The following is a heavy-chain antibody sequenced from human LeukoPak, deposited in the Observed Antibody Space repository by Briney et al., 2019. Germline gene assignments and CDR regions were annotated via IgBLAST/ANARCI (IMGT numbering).Heavy chain of an antibody. CDR2: IYHSGST. V-gene: IGHV4-30-2*01. CDR1: GGSISSGGYS. J-gene: IGHJ3*02. CDR3: ARDPLWDAFDI. Sequence: SETLSLTCAVSGGSISSGGYSWSWIRQPPGKGLEWIGYIYHSGSTYYNPSLKSRVTISVDTSNNQFSLKLSSVTAADTAVYYCARDPLWDAFDIWGQGTMVTVSS. D-gene: IGHD3-10*01.